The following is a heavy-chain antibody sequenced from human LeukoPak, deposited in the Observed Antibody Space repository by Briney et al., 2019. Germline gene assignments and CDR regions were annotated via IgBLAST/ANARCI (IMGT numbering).Heavy chain of an antibody. V-gene: IGHV4-39*01. CDR1: GGSISSSSYY. D-gene: IGHD2-2*01. CDR2: IYYSGST. CDR3: ARHQRGSRIGASDY. Sequence: SSETLSLTCTVSGGSISSSSYYWGWLRQPPGKGLEWIGSIYYSGSTYYNPSLKSRVTISVDTSKNQFSLKLSSVTAADTAVYYCARHQRGSRIGASDYWGQGTLVTVSS. J-gene: IGHJ4*02.